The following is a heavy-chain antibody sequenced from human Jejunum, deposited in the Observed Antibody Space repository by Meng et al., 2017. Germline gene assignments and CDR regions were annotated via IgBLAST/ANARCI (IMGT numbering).Heavy chain of an antibody. Sequence: GGPLRLSCVASGFTFSDHLMDWVRQAPGEGLEWVGRSRSKNSSYTTEYAASVRGRFTVSRDVSKNLFYLHMNNLRTEDTAVYYCTGGRGGSAPSDYWGQGTLVTVSS. J-gene: IGHJ4*02. CDR2: SRSKNSSYTT. CDR1: GFTFSDHL. CDR3: TGGRGGSAPSDY. D-gene: IGHD1-26*01. V-gene: IGHV3-72*01.